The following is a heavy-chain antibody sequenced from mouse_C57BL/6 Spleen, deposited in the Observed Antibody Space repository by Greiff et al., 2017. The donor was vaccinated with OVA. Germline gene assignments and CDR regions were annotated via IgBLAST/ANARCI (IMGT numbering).Heavy chain of an antibody. V-gene: IGHV1-64*01. Sequence: QVQLKQPGAELVKPGASVKLSCKASGYTFTSYWMHWVKQRPGQGLEWIGMIHPNSGSTNYNEKFKSKATLTVDKSSSTAYMQLSSLTSEDSAVYYCARTPVDGYYPAYWGQGTLVTVSA. J-gene: IGHJ3*01. D-gene: IGHD2-3*01. CDR2: IHPNSGST. CDR1: GYTFTSYW. CDR3: ARTPVDGYYPAY.